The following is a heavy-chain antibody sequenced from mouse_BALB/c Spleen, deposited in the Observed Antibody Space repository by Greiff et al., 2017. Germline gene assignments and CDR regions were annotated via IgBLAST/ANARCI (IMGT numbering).Heavy chain of an antibody. CDR1: GYTFTDYY. J-gene: IGHJ4*01. CDR2: IYPGSGNT. CDR3: AYYGSSYGDYYAMDY. Sequence: VQLQQSGAELARPGASVKLSCKASGYTFTDYYINWVKQRTGQGLEWIGEIYPGSGNTYYNEKFKGKATLTADKSSSTAYMQLSSLTSEDSAVYFCAYYGSSYGDYYAMDYWGQGTSVTVSS. D-gene: IGHD1-1*01. V-gene: IGHV1-77*01.